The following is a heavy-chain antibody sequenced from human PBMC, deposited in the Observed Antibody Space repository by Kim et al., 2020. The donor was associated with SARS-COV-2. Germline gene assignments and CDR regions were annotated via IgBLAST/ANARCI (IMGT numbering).Heavy chain of an antibody. CDR2: IKSKTDGGTT. V-gene: IGHV3-15*01. Sequence: GGSLRLSCAASGFTFSNAWMSWVRQAPGKGLEWVGRIKSKTDGGTTDYAAPVKGRFTISRDDSKNTLYLQMNSLKTEDTAVYYCTTESGGGGYYFYTRWADAQNWFEPWGQGTLVTVSS. CDR1: GFTFSNAW. CDR3: TTESGGGGYYFYTRWADAQNWFEP. J-gene: IGHJ5*02. D-gene: IGHD3-22*01.